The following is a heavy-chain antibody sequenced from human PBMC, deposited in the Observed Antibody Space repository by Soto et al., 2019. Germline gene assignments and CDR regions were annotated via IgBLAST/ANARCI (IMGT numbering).Heavy chain of an antibody. CDR3: ARDPPPSRYRGVIITYYFDY. J-gene: IGHJ4*02. Sequence: GGSLRLSCAASGFTFSSYSMNWVRQAPGKGLEWVSSISSSSSYIYYADSVKGRFTISRDNAKNSLYLQMNSLRAEDTAVYYCARDPPPSRYRGVIITYYFDYWGQGTLVTVSS. D-gene: IGHD3-10*01. CDR1: GFTFSSYS. V-gene: IGHV3-21*01. CDR2: ISSSSSYI.